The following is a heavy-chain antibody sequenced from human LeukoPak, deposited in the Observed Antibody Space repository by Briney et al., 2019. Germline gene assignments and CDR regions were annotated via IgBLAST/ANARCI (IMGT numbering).Heavy chain of an antibody. Sequence: SETLSLTCTVSGCSISSYYWSWIRQPAGKGLEWIGRIYTSGSTNYNPSLKSRVTMSVDTSKNQFSLKLSSVTAADTAVYYCARDYKIAAAGRYYYYYMDVWGKGTTVTVSS. D-gene: IGHD6-13*01. CDR3: ARDYKIAAAGRYYYYYMDV. CDR2: IYTSGST. CDR1: GCSISSYY. V-gene: IGHV4-4*07. J-gene: IGHJ6*03.